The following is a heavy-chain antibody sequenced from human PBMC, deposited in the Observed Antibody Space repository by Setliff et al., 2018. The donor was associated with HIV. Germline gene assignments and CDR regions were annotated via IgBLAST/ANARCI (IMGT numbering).Heavy chain of an antibody. J-gene: IGHJ4*02. D-gene: IGHD3-22*01. Sequence: ASVKVSCKASGFSFTTSTVQWVRQARGQRLEWIGWIVVGSGNTNYAQKFQERVTITRDMSTSTAYMELNSLKTEDTAVYFCARGESFYDSSGNYFDYWGQGTLVTVSS. CDR1: GFSFTTST. CDR2: IVVGSGNT. CDR3: ARGESFYDSSGNYFDY. V-gene: IGHV1-58*01.